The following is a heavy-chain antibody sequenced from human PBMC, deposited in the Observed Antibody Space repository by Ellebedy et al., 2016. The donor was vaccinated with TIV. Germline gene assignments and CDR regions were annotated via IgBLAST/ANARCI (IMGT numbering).Heavy chain of an antibody. V-gene: IGHV4-59*01. CDR3: ASSLTMLRGGMDV. CDR2: IYYSEST. J-gene: IGHJ6*02. CDR1: GGSISSYY. Sequence: MPSETLSLTCTVSGGSISSYYWSWIRQPPGKGLEWIGYIYYSESTNYNPSLKNRVTKSVDTSNNQFSLKLSSVTAADTAVYYCASSLTMLRGGMDVWGQGTTVTVSS. D-gene: IGHD3-10*01.